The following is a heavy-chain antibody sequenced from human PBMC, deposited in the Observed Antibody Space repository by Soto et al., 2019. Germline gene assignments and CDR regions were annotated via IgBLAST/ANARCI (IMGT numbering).Heavy chain of an antibody. D-gene: IGHD3-10*01. CDR2: ISGSGGST. CDR3: AKGSPHYYGSGSYPWGYYGMDV. CDR1: GFTFSSYW. V-gene: IGHV3-23*01. J-gene: IGHJ6*02. Sequence: GGSLRLSCAASGFTFSSYWMSWVRQAPGEGLEWVSAISGSGGSTYYADSVKGRFTISRDNSKNTLYLQMNSLRAEGTAVYYCAKGSPHYYGSGSYPWGYYGMDVWGQGTTVTVSS.